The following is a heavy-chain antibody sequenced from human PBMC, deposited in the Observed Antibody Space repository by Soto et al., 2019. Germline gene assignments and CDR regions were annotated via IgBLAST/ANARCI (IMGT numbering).Heavy chain of an antibody. Sequence: QVQLVQSGAEVKKPGASVKVSCKASGNTFTRYYMHWVRQAPGQGLEWMGMISPGGDRTTYAQKFKGRIIMTRETSTSTVYVELSRLKSEDTAVYYCARGAYCGGDCYDYCGQGTLVTVSS. V-gene: IGHV1-46*03. CDR1: GNTFTRYY. J-gene: IGHJ4*02. CDR2: ISPGGDRT. D-gene: IGHD2-21*01. CDR3: ARGAYCGGDCYDY.